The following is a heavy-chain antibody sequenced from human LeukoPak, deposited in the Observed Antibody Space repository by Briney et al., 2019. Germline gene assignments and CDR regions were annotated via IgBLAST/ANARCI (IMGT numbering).Heavy chain of an antibody. V-gene: IGHV3-21*01. Sequence: GGSLRLSCAASGFTFSSYGMNWVRQAPGKGLEWVSSVSSTSINIDYADSAKGRFTISRDNSKNTVYLQMNSLRAEDTALYYCARERDGYCGGDCYYYYGMDVWGQGTTVTVSS. J-gene: IGHJ6*02. CDR3: ARERDGYCGGDCYYYYGMDV. CDR1: GFTFSSYG. D-gene: IGHD2-21*02. CDR2: VSSTSINI.